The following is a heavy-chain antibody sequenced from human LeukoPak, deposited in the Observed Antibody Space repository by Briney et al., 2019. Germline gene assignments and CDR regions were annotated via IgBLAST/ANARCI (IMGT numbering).Heavy chain of an antibody. D-gene: IGHD3-3*01. CDR1: GFTFSSYS. J-gene: IGHJ4*02. V-gene: IGHV3-21*01. CDR2: ISSSSSYI. Sequence: PGGSLRLSCAASGFTFSSYSMNWVRQAPGKGLEWVSSISSSSSYIYYADSVKGRFTISRDNAKNSLCLQMNSLRAEDTAVYYCARDSRILEWLLYGDYWGQGTLVTVSS. CDR3: ARDSRILEWLLYGDY.